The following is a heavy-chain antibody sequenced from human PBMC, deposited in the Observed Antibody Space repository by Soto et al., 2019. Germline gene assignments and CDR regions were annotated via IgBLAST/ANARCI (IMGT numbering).Heavy chain of an antibody. CDR3: ASQDHSRSSSGWFDP. CDR2: MYYSGST. Sequence: QVQLQESGPGLVKPSETLSLTCTISGDSISSSHWNWIRQPPGKGLEWIGYMYYSGSTNYNPSLKSRVTISVDTSRNQFSLKLTSVTAADTAVYYCASQDHSRSSSGWFDPWGQGTLVTVSS. D-gene: IGHD6-6*01. V-gene: IGHV4-59*01. J-gene: IGHJ5*02. CDR1: GDSISSSH.